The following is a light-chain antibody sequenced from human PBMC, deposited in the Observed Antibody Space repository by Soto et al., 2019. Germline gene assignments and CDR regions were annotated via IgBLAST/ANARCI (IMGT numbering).Light chain of an antibody. CDR2: GAS. CDR3: QQYNKWPWT. J-gene: IGKJ1*01. CDR1: QSVSSY. Sequence: EKVMTQSPATLSVSPGERATLSCRASQSVSSYLAWYQQKPGQAPRLLISGASTRATGLPARFSGSGSGTEFTLTISSLQSEDFAVYYCQQYNKWPWTFGQGTKVDIK. V-gene: IGKV3-15*01.